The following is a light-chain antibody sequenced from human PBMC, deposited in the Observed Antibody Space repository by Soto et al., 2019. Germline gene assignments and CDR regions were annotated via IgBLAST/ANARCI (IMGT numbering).Light chain of an antibody. CDR3: QQYRNRPLT. Sequence: EIVMTQSPATLSVSPGERATLSCRASQSVGNNLAWYRQKSGQAPRLLIYGASTRATGIPARFSGSGSGTEFTLTIDSLQSDDFAVYLCQQYRNRPLTFGGGTKVDLK. V-gene: IGKV3-15*01. J-gene: IGKJ4*01. CDR1: QSVGNN. CDR2: GAS.